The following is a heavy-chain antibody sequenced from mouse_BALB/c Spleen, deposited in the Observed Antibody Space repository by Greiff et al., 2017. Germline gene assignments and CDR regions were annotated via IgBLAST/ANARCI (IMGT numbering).Heavy chain of an antibody. J-gene: IGHJ3*01. Sequence: EVQRVESGGGLVKPGGSLKLSCAASGFTFSSYAMSWVRQSPEKRLEWVAEISSGGSYTYYPDTVTGRFTISRDNAKNTLYLEMSSLRSEDTAMYYCAKPTVVGPFAYWGQGTLVTVSA. D-gene: IGHD1-1*01. CDR2: ISSGGSYT. V-gene: IGHV5-9-4*01. CDR1: GFTFSSYA. CDR3: AKPTVVGPFAY.